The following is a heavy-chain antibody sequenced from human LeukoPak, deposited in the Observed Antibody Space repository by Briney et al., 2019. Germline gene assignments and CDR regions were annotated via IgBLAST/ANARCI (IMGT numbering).Heavy chain of an antibody. CDR1: GFIFGGYW. CDR3: VSGFLQWLY. J-gene: IGHJ4*02. CDR2: TNPDGSIK. Sequence: GGSLRLSCAATGFIFGGYWMSWVRQAPGRGLEWVANTNPDGSIKCYVDSVNGRFTISRDNAKNSLYLQMNSLRAEDTAVYYCVSGFLQWLYWGQGTLVTVSS. V-gene: IGHV3-7*01. D-gene: IGHD3-3*01.